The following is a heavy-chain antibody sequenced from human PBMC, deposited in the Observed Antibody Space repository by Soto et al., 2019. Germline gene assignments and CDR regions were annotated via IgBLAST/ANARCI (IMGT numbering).Heavy chain of an antibody. V-gene: IGHV3-23*01. Sequence: GGSLSLSCAASGFTFSSYAMSWVRQAPGKGLEWVSAISGSGGSTYYADSVKGRFTISRDNSKNMLYLQMNSLRAEDTAVYYCAKTYYYDSSGYPYDAFDIWGQGTMVTVS. D-gene: IGHD3-22*01. CDR3: AKTYYYDSSGYPYDAFDI. CDR1: GFTFSSYA. J-gene: IGHJ3*02. CDR2: ISGSGGST.